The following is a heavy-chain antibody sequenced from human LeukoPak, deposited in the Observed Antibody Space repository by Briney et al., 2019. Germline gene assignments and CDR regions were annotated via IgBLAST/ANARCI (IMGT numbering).Heavy chain of an antibody. CDR1: GFTLSSYA. CDR2: ISVSGNT. J-gene: IGHJ4*02. Sequence: GGSLRVSCAASGFTLSSYAMSWVRQGPRKGLEWVSAISVSGNTYHADSVKGRFTISRDSYKNTLYLQMNSLRAEDAAVYYCAKAPVTTCSGAYCYPFDYWGQGTLVTVSS. CDR3: AKAPVTTCSGAYCYPFDY. V-gene: IGHV3-23*01. D-gene: IGHD2-15*01.